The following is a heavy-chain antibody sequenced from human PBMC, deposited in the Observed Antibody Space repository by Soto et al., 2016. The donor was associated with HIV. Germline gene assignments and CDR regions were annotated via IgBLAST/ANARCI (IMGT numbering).Heavy chain of an antibody. V-gene: IGHV3-23*03. CDR3: ARDLLDYSANDY. D-gene: IGHD4-4*01. CDR1: GFSLRFYA. CDR2: IAHDGTSS. J-gene: IGHJ4*02. Sequence: EVQLLESGGGLVKPGGSLRLSCVASGFSLRFYAMNWVRQAPGKGPEWVSGIAHDGTSSHYADSVRDRFIISRDNSKNTLYLQMNNLRGEDTAIYYCARDLLDYSANDYWGQGTLVTVSS.